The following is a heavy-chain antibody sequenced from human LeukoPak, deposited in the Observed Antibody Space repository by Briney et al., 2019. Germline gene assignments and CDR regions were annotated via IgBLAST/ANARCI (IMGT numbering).Heavy chain of an antibody. V-gene: IGHV4-39*01. CDR1: GGFISSSSYY. J-gene: IGHJ3*02. CDR2: IYYSGST. D-gene: IGHD2-2*01. CDR3: ASPNNIVVVPAAIAAFDI. Sequence: SETLSLTCTVSGGFISSSSYYWGWIRKPPGKGLEWIGSIYYSGSTYYNPSLKSRVTISVDTSKNQFSLKLSSVTAADTAVYYCASPNNIVVVPAAIAAFDIWGQGTMVTVSS.